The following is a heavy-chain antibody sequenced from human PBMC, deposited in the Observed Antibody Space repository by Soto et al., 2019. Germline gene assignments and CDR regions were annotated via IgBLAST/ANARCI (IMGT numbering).Heavy chain of an antibody. CDR2: ISYDGSNK. CDR3: AKDLEHSNYGRYYDLDV. V-gene: IGHV3-30*18. J-gene: IGHJ6*02. Sequence: GGSLRLSCAASGFTFSSYGMHWVRQAPGKGLEWVAVISYDGSNKYYADSVKGRFTISRDNSKNTLYLQMNSLRAEDTAVYYCAKDLEHSNYGRYYDLDVWGQGTTVTVSS. CDR1: GFTFSSYG. D-gene: IGHD4-4*01.